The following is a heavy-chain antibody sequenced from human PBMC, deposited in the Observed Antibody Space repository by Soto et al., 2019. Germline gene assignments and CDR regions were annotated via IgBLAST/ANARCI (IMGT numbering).Heavy chain of an antibody. D-gene: IGHD1-1*01. CDR2: FDPEDGET. V-gene: IGHV1-24*01. Sequence: QVQLVQSGAEVKKPGASVKVSCKVSGHTLSELSMHWVRQAPGKGLEWMGGFDPEDGETISAQKFQGRVTMTEDTSTDSIYMDLSSLRSEATAVYYCAAGGTRWLHSPFDYWGQGTLVTISS. CDR3: AAGGTRWLHSPFDY. J-gene: IGHJ4*02. CDR1: GHTLSELS.